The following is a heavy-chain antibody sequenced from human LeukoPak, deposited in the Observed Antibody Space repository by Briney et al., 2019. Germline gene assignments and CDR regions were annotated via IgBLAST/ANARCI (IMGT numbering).Heavy chain of an antibody. CDR1: GGTFSSYA. CDR2: IIPIFGTA. Sequence: SVNVSCKASGGTFSSYAISWVRQAPGQGLEWMGGIIPIFGTANYAQKFQGRVTITADESTSTAYMELSSLRSEDTAVYYCARELRGHGYYYGMDVWGQGTTVTVSS. V-gene: IGHV1-69*13. J-gene: IGHJ6*02. CDR3: ARELRGHGYYYGMDV.